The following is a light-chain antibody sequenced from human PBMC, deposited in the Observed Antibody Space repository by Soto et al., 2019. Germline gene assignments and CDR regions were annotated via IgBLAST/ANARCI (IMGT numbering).Light chain of an antibody. Sequence: QSVLTQPPSVSAAPGQKVTISCSGSSSNIGNNYVSWYQHLPVTAPKLLIYENNKRPSGIPDRFSGSKSGTSATLGITGLQTGDEAEYYCGTWQSSLSAWVFGGGTKLTVL. CDR3: GTWQSSLSAWV. CDR2: ENN. V-gene: IGLV1-51*02. J-gene: IGLJ2*01. CDR1: SSNIGNNY.